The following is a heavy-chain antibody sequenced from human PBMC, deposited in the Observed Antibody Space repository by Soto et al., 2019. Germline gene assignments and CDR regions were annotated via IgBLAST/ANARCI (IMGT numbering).Heavy chain of an antibody. J-gene: IGHJ3*02. CDR2: VTADGGT. Sequence: EVQVLESGGGLVQPGGSLRLSCEGSGFTVSSHAMTWIRQAPGKGPEWVSTVTADGGTYYADSVKGRFAMSRDTSENPLYLQMNRLGAEDTAAYYCAPHVSCSGGSCQYDAFAIRGQGTMVTVSS. CDR1: GFTVSSHA. CDR3: APHVSCSGGSCQYDAFAI. D-gene: IGHD2-15*01. V-gene: IGHV3-23*01.